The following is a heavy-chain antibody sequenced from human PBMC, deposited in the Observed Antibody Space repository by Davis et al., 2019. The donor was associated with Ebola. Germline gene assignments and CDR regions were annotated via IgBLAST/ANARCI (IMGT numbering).Heavy chain of an antibody. J-gene: IGHJ4*02. V-gene: IGHV1-3*04. CDR2: INTGNGDT. D-gene: IGHD3-10*01. CDR1: GDTSNIYK. CDR3: ARGVGEFIDY. Sequence: ASVKVSCKASGDTSNIYKIHWVRQAPGQGLEWMGWINTGNGDTRYSRKFQDRVTITRDTSASTAYMELSSLRSEDTAVYYCARGVGEFIDYWGQGTLVTVSS.